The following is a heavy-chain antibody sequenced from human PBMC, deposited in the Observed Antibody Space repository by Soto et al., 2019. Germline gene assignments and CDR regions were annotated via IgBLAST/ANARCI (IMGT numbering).Heavy chain of an antibody. CDR3: ARVTLRFVSPPYE. CDR1: KYSFTRYY. J-gene: IGHJ4*02. Sequence: ASVTVSCTVPKYSFTRYYFHFVRHATGQGLEWMAVISPTASNTTYAQKCQGRMTLPRDTSTTPVSLELNRLTPEDAAVYYCARVTLRFVSPPYEWGQGTRVTVSS. V-gene: IGHV1-46*01. D-gene: IGHD5-12*01. CDR2: ISPTASNT.